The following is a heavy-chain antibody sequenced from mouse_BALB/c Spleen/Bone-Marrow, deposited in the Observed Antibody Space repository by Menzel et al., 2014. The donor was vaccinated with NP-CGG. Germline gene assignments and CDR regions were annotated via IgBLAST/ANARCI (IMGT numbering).Heavy chain of an antibody. J-gene: IGHJ2*01. CDR1: GFTFTDYY. Sequence: VQLKESGGGLVQPGGSLRLSCATSGFTFTDYYMNWVRQPPGKALEWLGFIRNKANGYTTEYSASVKGRFTISRDNSQNILYLQTNTLRAEDSATYYCARDKGRVFFDYWGQGTTLTVSS. CDR2: IRNKANGYTT. CDR3: ARDKGRVFFDY. V-gene: IGHV7-3*02.